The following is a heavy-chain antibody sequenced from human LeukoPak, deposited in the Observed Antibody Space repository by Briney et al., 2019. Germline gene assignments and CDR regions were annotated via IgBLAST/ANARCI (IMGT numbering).Heavy chain of an antibody. V-gene: IGHV3-74*01. CDR2: FNTDGSGT. CDR3: ARDHNYAFDN. Sequence: GGSLRLSCAASGFTFGSYWMHWVRQVPGKGLLWVSRFNTDGSGTTYADSVKGRFTISGDNAKNSLYLQMNSLRVEDTAVYYCARDHNYAFDNWGQGTLVTVSS. CDR1: GFTFGSYW. J-gene: IGHJ4*02. D-gene: IGHD1-1*01.